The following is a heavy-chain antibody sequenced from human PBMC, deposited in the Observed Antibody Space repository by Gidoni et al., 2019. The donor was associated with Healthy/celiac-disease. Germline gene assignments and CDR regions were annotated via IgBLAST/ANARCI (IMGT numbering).Heavy chain of an antibody. CDR2: INHSGST. CDR1: GGSFSGYY. CDR3: ARGLRRGRVPFDY. Sequence: QVQLQQWGAGLLKPSENLSLTCAVYGGSFSGYYWSWIRQPPGKGLEWIGEINHSGSTNYNPSLKRRVTISVDTSKNQFSLKLSSVTAADTAVYYCARGLRRGRVPFDYWGQGTLVTVSS. D-gene: IGHD4-17*01. V-gene: IGHV4-34*01. J-gene: IGHJ4*02.